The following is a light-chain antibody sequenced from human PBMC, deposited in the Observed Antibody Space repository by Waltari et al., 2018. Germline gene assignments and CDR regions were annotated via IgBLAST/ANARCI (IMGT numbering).Light chain of an antibody. Sequence: LTQPPSAPGTPGTRVSLSCPATAPTSGRHSVNWYQQLPGTAPKLLIYGKNQRPSGVPDRFSGSKSDTSASLAISGLQSEDEAEYHCAAWDDSLNGVIFGGGTKLTVL. V-gene: IGLV1-44*01. J-gene: IGLJ2*01. CDR3: AAWDDSLNGVI. CDR1: APTSGRHS. CDR2: GKN.